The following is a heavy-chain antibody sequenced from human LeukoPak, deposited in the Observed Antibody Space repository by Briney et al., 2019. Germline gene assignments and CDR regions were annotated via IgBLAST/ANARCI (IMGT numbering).Heavy chain of an antibody. CDR3: AREDCSSTSCYTGPYAFDI. J-gene: IGHJ3*02. Sequence: GASVKVSCKASGYTFSSYAISLVRQAPGQGLEWMGGIIPIFGTANYAQKFQGRVTITTDESTSTAYMELSSLRSEDTAVYYCAREDCSSTSCYTGPYAFDIWGQGTMVTVSS. V-gene: IGHV1-69*05. CDR2: IIPIFGTA. CDR1: GYTFSSYA. D-gene: IGHD2-2*02.